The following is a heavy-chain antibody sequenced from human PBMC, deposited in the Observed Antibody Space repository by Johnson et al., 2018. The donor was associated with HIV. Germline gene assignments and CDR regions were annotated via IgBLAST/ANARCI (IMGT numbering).Heavy chain of an antibody. CDR3: AKDTAYSSSSFMSHAFDI. CDR1: GFTFSSYA. D-gene: IGHD6-6*01. Sequence: VQLVESGGGLVQPGGSLRLSCAASGFTFSSYAMSWVRQAPGKGLEWVSAIYSGGSTYYADSVKGRFTISRDNSKNTLYLQMNSLRAEDTALYYCAKDTAYSSSSFMSHAFDIWGQGTMVTVSS. CDR2: IYSGGST. V-gene: IGHV3-23*04. J-gene: IGHJ3*02.